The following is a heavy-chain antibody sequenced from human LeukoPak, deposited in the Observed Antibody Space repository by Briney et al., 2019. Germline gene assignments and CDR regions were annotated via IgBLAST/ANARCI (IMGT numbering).Heavy chain of an antibody. Sequence: GGSLKLSCKASGFTVSSNYMSWVRQAPGEGLEWVSGIYTRGSTYYEDSVKGRFTISRDNSKNTLYLQMNSPRAEDRAVYYCANIGITMVGGVWGKGTTVTVSS. J-gene: IGHJ6*04. D-gene: IGHD3-10*02. CDR1: GFTVSSNY. V-gene: IGHV3-66*01. CDR2: IYTRGST. CDR3: ANIGITMVGGV.